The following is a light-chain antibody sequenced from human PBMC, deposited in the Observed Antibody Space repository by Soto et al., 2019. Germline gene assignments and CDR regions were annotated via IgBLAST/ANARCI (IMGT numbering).Light chain of an antibody. CDR1: QSVTSNY. CDR2: GAS. CDR3: QQHGSSPIT. J-gene: IGKJ5*01. V-gene: IGKV3-20*01. Sequence: THPPSPLPASVGDRATLSCEASQSVTSNYLAWYQQKPGQAPRLLIFGASIRATGIPDRFSGSGSGTDFTLTISRLEPEDFAVYYCQQHGSSPITFGQGTRLAIK.